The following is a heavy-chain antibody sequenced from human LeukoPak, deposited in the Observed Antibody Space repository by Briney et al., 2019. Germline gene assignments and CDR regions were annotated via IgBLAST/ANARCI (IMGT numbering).Heavy chain of an antibody. D-gene: IGHD5-12*01. CDR3: ARTSGYDLPFDY. CDR2: IYYSGST. V-gene: IGHV4-31*03. CDR1: GGSISSGGYY. Sequence: PSQTLSLTRTVSGGSISSGGYYWSWIRQHPGKGLEWIGYIYYSGSTYYNPSLKSRVTISVDTSKNQFSLKLSSVTAADTAVYYCARTSGYDLPFDYWGQGTLVTVSS. J-gene: IGHJ4*02.